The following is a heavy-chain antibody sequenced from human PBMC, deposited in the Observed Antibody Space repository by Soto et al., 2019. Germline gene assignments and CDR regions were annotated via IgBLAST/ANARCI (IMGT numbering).Heavy chain of an antibody. CDR2: ISSSSSYI. CDR1: GFTFSSYS. J-gene: IGHJ3*02. D-gene: IGHD6-13*01. V-gene: IGHV3-21*01. CDR3: ARGGEQKLVGGDAFDI. Sequence: GGSLRLSCEASGFTFSSYSMNWVRQAPGKGLEWVSSISSSSSYIYYADSVKGRFTISRDNAKNSLYLQMNSVRDEDTAVYYCARGGEQKLVGGDAFDIWGQGTMVTVSS.